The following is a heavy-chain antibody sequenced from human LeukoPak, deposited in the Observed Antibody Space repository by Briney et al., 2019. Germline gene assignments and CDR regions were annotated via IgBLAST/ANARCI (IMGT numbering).Heavy chain of an antibody. D-gene: IGHD2-2*01. V-gene: IGHV3-64*02. J-gene: IGHJ4*02. Sequence: GGSLRLSCAASGFTFSTYAMHWVRQAQGKGLQYVSAISSDGGSTYYADSVKGRFTISRDNSKNTLYLQMGSLRVEDMAVYYCARRYCSSASCSPFDYWGQGTLVTVSS. CDR3: ARRYCSSASCSPFDY. CDR2: ISSDGGST. CDR1: GFTFSTYA.